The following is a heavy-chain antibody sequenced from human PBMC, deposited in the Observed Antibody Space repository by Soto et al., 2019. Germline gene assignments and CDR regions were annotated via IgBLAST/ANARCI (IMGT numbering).Heavy chain of an antibody. V-gene: IGHV1-46*01. Sequence: ASVKVSCKASGYTFTSYYMHGVRQAPGQGLEWMGIINPSGGSTSYAQKFQGRVTMTRDTSTSTVYMELSSLRSEDTAVYYCAREYSSSSGLYSGTNYYYYYGMDVWGQGTTVTVSS. J-gene: IGHJ6*02. CDR1: GYTFTSYY. D-gene: IGHD6-6*01. CDR2: INPSGGST. CDR3: AREYSSSSGLYSGTNYYYYYGMDV.